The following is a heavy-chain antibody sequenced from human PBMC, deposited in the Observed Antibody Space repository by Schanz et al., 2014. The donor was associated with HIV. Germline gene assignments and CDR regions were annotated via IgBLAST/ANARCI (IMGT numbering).Heavy chain of an antibody. J-gene: IGHJ5*02. D-gene: IGHD6-6*01. CDR2: MNPNSGHI. CDR1: GYTFSSYD. Sequence: QVQLVQSGAEVKNPGASVKVSCKASGYTFSSYDINWVRQATGQGLEWMGWMNPNSGHIGYVQKFQGRVDMTRTTSISTAYMELRGLTSEDTAVYFCARARAKIEGRPVGNWFDPWGQGTLVTVSS. CDR3: ARARAKIEGRPVGNWFDP. V-gene: IGHV1-8*01.